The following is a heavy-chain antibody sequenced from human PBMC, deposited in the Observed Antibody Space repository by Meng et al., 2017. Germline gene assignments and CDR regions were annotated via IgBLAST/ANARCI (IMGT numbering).Heavy chain of an antibody. D-gene: IGHD6-19*01. CDR1: GGTFSSYA. V-gene: IGHV1-69*01. Sequence: QVQLVQSGGEVKKPGSSVKVSCKASGGTFSSYAISWVRQAPGQGLEWMGGIIPIFGTANYAQKFQGRVTITADESTSTVYMELSSLRSEDTAVYYCARDESYIAVAGPNGFDPWGQGTLVTVSS. J-gene: IGHJ5*02. CDR2: IIPIFGTA. CDR3: ARDESYIAVAGPNGFDP.